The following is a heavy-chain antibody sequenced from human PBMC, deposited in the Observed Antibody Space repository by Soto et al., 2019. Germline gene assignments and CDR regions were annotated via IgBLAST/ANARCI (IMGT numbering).Heavy chain of an antibody. CDR1: GITFSNYA. Sequence: EVQLLESGGGLVQPGGSLRLSCAASGITFSNYAMSWVRQAPGKGLEWVSSISGSGSSKYYADSVKGRLIISRDNSKNTLYLQVNSLRAEDTAIYYCAKGDYYDSSGYPVTDYWGQGTLVTVSS. CDR3: AKGDYYDSSGYPVTDY. J-gene: IGHJ4*02. CDR2: ISGSGSSK. D-gene: IGHD3-22*01. V-gene: IGHV3-23*01.